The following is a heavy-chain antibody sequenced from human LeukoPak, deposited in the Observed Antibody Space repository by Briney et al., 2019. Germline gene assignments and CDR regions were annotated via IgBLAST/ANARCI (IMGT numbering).Heavy chain of an antibody. CDR2: ISSSSSYI. CDR3: ARDRSTTYYYDSSGFDY. D-gene: IGHD3-22*01. CDR1: GFTFSSYS. Sequence: GGSLRLSCAASGFTFSSYSMNWVRQAPGKGLEWVSSISSSSSYIYYADSVKGRFTISRDNAKNSLYLQMNSLRAEDTAVYYCARDRSTTYYYDSSGFDYWGQGTLVTVSS. V-gene: IGHV3-21*01. J-gene: IGHJ4*02.